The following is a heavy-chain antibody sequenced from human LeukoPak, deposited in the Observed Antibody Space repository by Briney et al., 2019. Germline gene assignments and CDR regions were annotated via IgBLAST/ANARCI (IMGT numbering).Heavy chain of an antibody. Sequence: SETLSLTCAVYGGSFSGYYWSWIRQPPGKGLEWIGRVYTSGSSNYNPSLKSRVTMSVDTSKNQFSLKLSSVTAADTAVYYCARTVGAVAGSYYYYYMDVWGKGTTVTVSS. CDR3: ARTVGAVAGSYYYYYMDV. V-gene: IGHV4-59*10. J-gene: IGHJ6*03. D-gene: IGHD6-19*01. CDR1: GGSFSGYY. CDR2: VYTSGSS.